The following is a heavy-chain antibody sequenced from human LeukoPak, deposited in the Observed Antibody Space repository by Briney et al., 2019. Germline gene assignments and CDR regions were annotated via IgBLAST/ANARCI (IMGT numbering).Heavy chain of an antibody. V-gene: IGHV3-9*01. CDR1: GFTFDDYA. J-gene: IGHJ5*02. D-gene: IGHD6-13*01. CDR2: ISWNSGSI. CDR3: ARDYSSTP. Sequence: GGSLRLSCAASGFTFDDYAMHWVRQAPGKGLEWVSGISWNSGSIGYADSVKGRFTISRDNAKNSLYLQMNSLRAEDTAVYYCARDYSSTPWGQGTLVTVSS.